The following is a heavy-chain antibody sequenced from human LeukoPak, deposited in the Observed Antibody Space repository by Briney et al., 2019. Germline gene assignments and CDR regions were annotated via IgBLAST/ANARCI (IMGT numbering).Heavy chain of an antibody. D-gene: IGHD2-8*01. Sequence: GGSLRLSCAASGFTFDDYGMSWVRQAPGKGLEWVSGINWNGGSTVYADSVKGRFTISRDNAKNSLYLQMNSLRAEDTALYYCARIFRNCTNGVCYPPRYYFDYWGQGTLVTVSS. V-gene: IGHV3-20*04. CDR3: ARIFRNCTNGVCYPPRYYFDY. J-gene: IGHJ4*02. CDR2: INWNGGST. CDR1: GFTFDDYG.